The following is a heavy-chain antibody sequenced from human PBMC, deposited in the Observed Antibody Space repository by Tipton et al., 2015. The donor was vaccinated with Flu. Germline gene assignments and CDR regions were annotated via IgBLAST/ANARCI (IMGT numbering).Heavy chain of an antibody. CDR3: ACRGSCYH. CDR1: GGSIISSSFY. D-gene: IGHD1-26*01. V-gene: IGHV4-39*07. Sequence: TLSLTCTVSGGSIISSSFYWGWIRQPPGKGLEWIGNIYYSGNTYYNPPLKSRVTVSVDTSKNQFSLKLSSVTAADTAVYYCACRGSCYHWGQGTLVTVSS. J-gene: IGHJ4*02. CDR2: IYYSGNT.